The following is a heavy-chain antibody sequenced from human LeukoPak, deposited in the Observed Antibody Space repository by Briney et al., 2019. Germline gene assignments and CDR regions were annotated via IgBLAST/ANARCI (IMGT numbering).Heavy chain of an antibody. CDR3: ARPRARIVVVPATDAFDI. CDR2: GST. D-gene: IGHD2-2*01. J-gene: IGHJ3*02. Sequence: GSTYYNPSLKSRVTTSVDTSKNQFSLKLSSVTAADTAVYYCARPRARIVVVPATDAFDIWGQGTMVTVSS. V-gene: IGHV4-39*01.